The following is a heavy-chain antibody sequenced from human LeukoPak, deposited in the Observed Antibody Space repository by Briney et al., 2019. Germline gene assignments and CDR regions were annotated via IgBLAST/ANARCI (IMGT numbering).Heavy chain of an antibody. CDR3: AREGSGYDSHIPFDY. D-gene: IGHD5-12*01. CDR2: ISGNGGST. J-gene: IGHJ4*02. Sequence: GGSLRLSCSASGFTFSSYAMHWVRQAPGKGLEYVSAISGNGGSTYYSDSVKGRFTISRDNSKNTLYLQMSSLRAEDTAVYYCAREGSGYDSHIPFDYWGQGTLVTVSS. CDR1: GFTFSSYA. V-gene: IGHV3-64D*09.